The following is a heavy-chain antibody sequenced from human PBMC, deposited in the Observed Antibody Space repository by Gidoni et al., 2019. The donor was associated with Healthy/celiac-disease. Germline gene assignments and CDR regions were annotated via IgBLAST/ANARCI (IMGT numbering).Heavy chain of an antibody. J-gene: IGHJ6*03. V-gene: IGHV4-31*03. CDR2: IYYSGST. Sequence: QVQLQESGPGLVKPSQTLSLTCTVSGGSISSGGYYWSWIRQHPGKGLEWIGYIYYSGSTYYNPSLKSRVTISVDTSKNQFSLKLSSVTAADTAVYYCARVEATSYYYYYMDVWGKGTTVTVSS. CDR3: ARVEATSYYYYYMDV. CDR1: GGSISSGGYY. D-gene: IGHD1-26*01.